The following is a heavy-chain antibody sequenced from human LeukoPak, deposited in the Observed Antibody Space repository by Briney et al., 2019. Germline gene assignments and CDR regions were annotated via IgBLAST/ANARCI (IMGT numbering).Heavy chain of an antibody. D-gene: IGHD2-2*01. J-gene: IGHJ6*03. CDR1: GFTFSSYA. Sequence: GGSLRLSCAASGFTFSSYAMSWVRQAPGKGLEWVSNISGSGGSTYYADSVKGRFTISRDNAKNSLYLQMNSLRAEDTAVYYCARGGGIVVVPAAPVLYYYMDVWGKGTTVTVSS. CDR2: ISGSGGST. CDR3: ARGGGIVVVPAAPVLYYYMDV. V-gene: IGHV3-23*01.